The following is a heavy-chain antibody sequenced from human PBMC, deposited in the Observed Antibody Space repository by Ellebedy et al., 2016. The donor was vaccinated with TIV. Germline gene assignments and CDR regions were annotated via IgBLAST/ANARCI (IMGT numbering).Heavy chain of an antibody. CDR3: ARVPGNWNDNKHFEY. J-gene: IGHJ4*02. Sequence: AASVKVSCKASGYTFTGYYFHWVRQAPGQGLEWMGYISYNGSDTNYAQKFQGRVTMTTDTSITTAYMDLSRLTSDDTAIYYCARVPGNWNDNKHFEYWGQGTLVTVSS. D-gene: IGHD1-1*01. CDR2: ISYNGSDT. V-gene: IGHV1-2*02. CDR1: GYTFTGYY.